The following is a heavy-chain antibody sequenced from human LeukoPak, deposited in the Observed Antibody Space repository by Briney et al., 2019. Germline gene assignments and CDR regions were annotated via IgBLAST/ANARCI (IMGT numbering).Heavy chain of an antibody. CDR3: ARDLVDTIMVFDY. V-gene: IGHV3-30*03. J-gene: IGHJ4*02. Sequence: GGSLRLSCAASGFTFSTYGMHWVRRAPGKGLEWVAVISYDISNKYYADSVKGRFTISRDNSKNTLYLQMNSLRAEDTAVYYCARDLVDTIMVFDYWGQGTLVTVSS. CDR2: ISYDISNK. CDR1: GFTFSTYG. D-gene: IGHD5-18*01.